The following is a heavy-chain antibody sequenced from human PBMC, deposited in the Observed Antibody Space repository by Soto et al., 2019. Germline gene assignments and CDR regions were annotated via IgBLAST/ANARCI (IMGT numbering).Heavy chain of an antibody. CDR2: IYYSGST. Sequence: SETLSLPCTVSGGSISSGGYYWSWIRQHPGKGLEWIGYIYYSGSTYYNPSLKSRVTISVDTSKNQFSLKLSSVTAADTAVYYCARGSSVGAPFWFGPWGQGTLVTVSS. J-gene: IGHJ5*02. CDR1: GGSISSGGYY. CDR3: ARGSSVGAPFWFGP. V-gene: IGHV4-31*03. D-gene: IGHD1-26*01.